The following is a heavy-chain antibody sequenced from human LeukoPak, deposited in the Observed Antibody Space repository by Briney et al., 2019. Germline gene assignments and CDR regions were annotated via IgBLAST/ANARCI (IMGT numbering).Heavy chain of an antibody. CDR1: GGSFSGYY. Sequence: SETLSLTCAVYGGSFSGYYWSWIRQPPGKGLEWIGSIHYTGTTYYNPSLKSRVTISVDTSKIQFSLKLSSVTAADTAVYYCARTGGSFYFYYYMDVWGKGTTVTVSS. CDR3: ARTGGSFYFYYYMDV. J-gene: IGHJ6*03. CDR2: IHYTGTT. V-gene: IGHV4-34*01. D-gene: IGHD1-26*01.